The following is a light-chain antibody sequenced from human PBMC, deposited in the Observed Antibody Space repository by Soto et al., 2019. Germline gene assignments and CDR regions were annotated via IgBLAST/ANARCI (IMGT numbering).Light chain of an antibody. CDR2: EGS. V-gene: IGLV2-23*01. J-gene: IGLJ1*01. CDR1: SSDVGSYNL. CDR3: CSYAGSSAYV. Sequence: QSVLTQAASVSGSPGQSISISCTGTSSDVGSYNLVSWYQQDPGKAPKPMIYEGSKRPSGVSNRFSGSKSGNTASLTISGLQAEDEADYYCCSYAGSSAYVFGTGTKVTVL.